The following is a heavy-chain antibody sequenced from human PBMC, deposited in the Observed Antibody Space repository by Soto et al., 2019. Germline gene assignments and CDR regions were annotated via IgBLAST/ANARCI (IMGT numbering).Heavy chain of an antibody. D-gene: IGHD3-3*01. CDR3: ARDPTYYDFWSGQGYYYYGMDV. Sequence: GASVKVSCKASGYTFTSYGISWVRQAPGQGLEWMGWISAYNGNTNYSQKFQGRVTITRDTSASTAYMELSSLRSEDTAVYYCARDPTYYDFWSGQGYYYYGMDVWGQGTTVTVSS. J-gene: IGHJ6*02. V-gene: IGHV1-18*04. CDR1: GYTFTSYG. CDR2: ISAYNGNT.